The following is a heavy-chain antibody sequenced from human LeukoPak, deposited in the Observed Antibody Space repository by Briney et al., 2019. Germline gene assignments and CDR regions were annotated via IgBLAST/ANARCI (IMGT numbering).Heavy chain of an antibody. V-gene: IGHV3-21*01. Sequence: PGGSLRLSCVASGYDFSGYTFTWVRQAPGKGLEYVSSISKSSALKYYAESVRGRFTISRDNAENSLYLDMNNLGAEDTAVYYCARATGCGGGGCPISHFYYYYQMDVWGKGTSVTVSS. CDR3: ARATGCGGGGCPISHFYYYYQMDV. CDR2: ISKSSALK. D-gene: IGHD2-15*01. CDR1: GYDFSGYT. J-gene: IGHJ6*03.